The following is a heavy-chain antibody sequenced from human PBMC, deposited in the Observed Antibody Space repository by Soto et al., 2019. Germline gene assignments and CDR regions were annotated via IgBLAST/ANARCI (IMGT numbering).Heavy chain of an antibody. CDR1: GGSISSYF. CDR3: ARHGAPSYFSYYMDV. V-gene: IGHV4-59*08. CDR2: ISYSGST. J-gene: IGHJ6*03. D-gene: IGHD3-10*01. Sequence: ASETLSLTCTVSGGSISSYFWTWIRQPPGEGLEWIAYISYSGSTNYNPSLKSRVTISVDTSKNQFSLKLSSVTAADTAVYYCARHGAPSYFSYYMDVWGKGTTVTASS.